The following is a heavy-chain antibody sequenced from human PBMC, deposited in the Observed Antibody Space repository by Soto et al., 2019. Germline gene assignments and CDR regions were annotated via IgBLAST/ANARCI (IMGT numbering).Heavy chain of an antibody. D-gene: IGHD3-16*01. Sequence: SETLSLTCTVSSASFSKYYWSWIRQPPGKGLEWIGYIYFNGNTNYNPSLRRRVTISIDTSKKQISLNLTSVTDADTAVYYCASVTFGGVVLAHWGQGTLVTVS. V-gene: IGHV4-59*01. CDR1: SASFSKYY. J-gene: IGHJ4*02. CDR2: IYFNGNT. CDR3: ASVTFGGVVLAH.